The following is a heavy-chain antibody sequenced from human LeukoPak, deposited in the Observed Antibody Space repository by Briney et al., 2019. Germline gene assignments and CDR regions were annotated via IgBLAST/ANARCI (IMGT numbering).Heavy chain of an antibody. Sequence: SETLSLTCAVSGYSISSGYYWGWIREPPGKGLEWVGSIYHSGSTYYNPSLKSRVTISVDTSKNQFSLKLSSVTASATAVYYSGRGSYCGGDFYWGGGFDPWGQGTLVTVSS. J-gene: IGHJ5*02. V-gene: IGHV4-38-2*01. D-gene: IGHD2-21*01. CDR3: GRGSYCGGDFYWGGGFDP. CDR2: IYHSGST. CDR1: GYSISSGYY.